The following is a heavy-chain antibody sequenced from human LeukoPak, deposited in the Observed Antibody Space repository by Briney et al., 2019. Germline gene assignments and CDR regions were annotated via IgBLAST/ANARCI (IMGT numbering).Heavy chain of an antibody. J-gene: IGHJ4*02. CDR1: GGTFSSYA. D-gene: IGHD6-19*01. CDR3: ARARLAVAGKDWWDY. CDR2: IIPIFGTA. V-gene: IGHV1-69*13. Sequence: SVKVSCKASGGTFSSYAISWVRQAPGQGLEWMGGIIPIFGTANYAQKFQGRVTITADESTSTAYMELSSLRSEDTAVYYCARARLAVAGKDWWDYWGQGTLVTVSS.